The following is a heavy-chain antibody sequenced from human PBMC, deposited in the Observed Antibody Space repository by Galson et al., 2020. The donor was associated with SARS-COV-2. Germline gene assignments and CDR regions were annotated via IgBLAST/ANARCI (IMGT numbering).Heavy chain of an antibody. Sequence: GGSLRLSCEASGFTVTTNYMTWVRQPPGKGLEWVSVIYSGGRTYYADSVKGRFTIYRDNSKNTLYLQMNSLRVEDTAVYYCAGDGGFLQWSYWGQGTLVTVSS. CDR3: AGDGGFLQWSY. J-gene: IGHJ4*02. V-gene: IGHV3-66*01. CDR1: GFTVTTNY. CDR2: IYSGGRT. D-gene: IGHD3-3*01.